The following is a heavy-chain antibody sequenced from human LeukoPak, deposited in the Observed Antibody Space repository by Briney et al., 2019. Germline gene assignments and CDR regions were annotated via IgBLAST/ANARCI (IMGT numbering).Heavy chain of an antibody. CDR2: INWNGGST. CDR3: ARDHYFYYMDA. J-gene: IGHJ6*03. V-gene: IGHV3-20*04. Sequence: PGGSLRLSCAASGFTFDDYGMSWVRQAPGKGLEWVSGINWNGGSTGYADSVKGRFTISRDNAENSLYLQMNSLRAEDTAVYYCARDHYFYYMDAWGKGTTVTVSS. CDR1: GFTFDDYG.